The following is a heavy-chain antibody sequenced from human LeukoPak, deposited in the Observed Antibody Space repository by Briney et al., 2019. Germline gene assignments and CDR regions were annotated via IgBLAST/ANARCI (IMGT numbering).Heavy chain of an antibody. CDR1: GFTFSSYA. V-gene: IGHV3-30-3*01. J-gene: IGHJ4*02. CDR2: ISYDGSNK. CDR3: ARVQRAWARHGTRY. Sequence: QSGRSLSLSCAASGFTFSSYAMHWVRQAPGKGLEWVAVISYDGSNKYYADSVKGRFTISRDNSKNTLYLQMNSLRAEDTAVYYCARVQRAWARHGTRYWGQGTLVTVSS. D-gene: IGHD1-1*01.